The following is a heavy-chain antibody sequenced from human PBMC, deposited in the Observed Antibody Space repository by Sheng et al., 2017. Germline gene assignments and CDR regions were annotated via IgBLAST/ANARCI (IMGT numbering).Heavy chain of an antibody. D-gene: IGHD5-18*01. CDR3: GRAEGGYGGFPA. CDR2: VSNYDGT. V-gene: IGHV3-66*02. CDR1: GFTVSGVH. Sequence: DVQLVESGGGLVQPGGSLRLSCAASGFTVSGVHMTWVRQAPGKGLEWISDVSNYDGTYYADSVKGRFTISRDNPKNTVYLQMSNLRADDTAVYYCGRAEGGYGGFPAWGQGTLVTVSS. J-gene: IGHJ5*02.